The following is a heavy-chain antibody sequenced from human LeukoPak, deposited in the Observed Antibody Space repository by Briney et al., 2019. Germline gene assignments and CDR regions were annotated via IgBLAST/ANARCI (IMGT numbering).Heavy chain of an antibody. D-gene: IGHD3-10*01. V-gene: IGHV1-69*13. CDR3: ARAYGSRNWFDP. J-gene: IGHJ5*02. CDR2: IIPIFGTA. Sequence: SVKVSCKASGGTFSSYAISWVRQAPGQGLEWMGGIIPIFGTANYAQKFQGRVTITADESTSTAYMELSSLRSEDTAVYYCARAYGSRNWFDPWGQGILVTVSS. CDR1: GGTFSSYA.